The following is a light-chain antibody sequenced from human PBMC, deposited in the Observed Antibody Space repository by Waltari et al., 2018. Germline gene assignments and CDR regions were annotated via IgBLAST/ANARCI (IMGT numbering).Light chain of an antibody. CDR3: QKYVNLPAT. J-gene: IGKJ1*01. V-gene: IGKV3-20*01. Sequence: ELALSHSACTLSLFPGARAPISCRASQSVGRFLAWDQRKPGQAPRLLIYHASIRATGIPDRCSGSGSGTDFSLTISGVEPEDFAVYYCQKYVNLPATFGQGTKVEIK. CDR1: QSVGRF. CDR2: HAS.